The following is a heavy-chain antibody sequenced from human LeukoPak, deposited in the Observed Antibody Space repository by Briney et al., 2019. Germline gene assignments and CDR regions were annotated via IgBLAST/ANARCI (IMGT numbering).Heavy chain of an antibody. J-gene: IGHJ4*02. CDR3: ARDLAGDGRKAGGGFYGGYYFDY. V-gene: IGHV1-69*06. CDR1: GGTFSSYA. CDR2: IIPIFGTA. Sequence: ASVKVSCKASGGTFSSYAISWVRQAPGQGLEWMGGIIPIFGTANYAQKFQGRVTITADKSTSTAYMELSSLRSEDTAVYYCARDLAGDGRKAGGGFYGGYYFDYWGQGTLVTVSS. D-gene: IGHD1-26*01.